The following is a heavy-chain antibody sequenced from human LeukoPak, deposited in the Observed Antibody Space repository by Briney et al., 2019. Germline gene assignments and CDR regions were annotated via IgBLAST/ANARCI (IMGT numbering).Heavy chain of an antibody. CDR3: ASSWSLMGWFDR. D-gene: IGHD2-8*02. J-gene: IGHJ5*02. CDR1: GGSISSYY. CDR2: IYTSGGA. Sequence: SETLSLTCAVSGGSISSYYWRWIRQPAGRGLEWIGRIYTSGGANYSPSLKSRVTMSIDTSKNQFSLRLTSVTAADTAVFYCASSWSLMGWFDRWGQGTLVTVSS. V-gene: IGHV4-4*07.